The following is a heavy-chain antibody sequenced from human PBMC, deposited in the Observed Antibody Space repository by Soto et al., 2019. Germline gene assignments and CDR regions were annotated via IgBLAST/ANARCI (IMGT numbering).Heavy chain of an antibody. CDR3: PKDYDILTGYYID. D-gene: IGHD3-9*01. J-gene: IGHJ4*02. V-gene: IGHV3-23*01. Sequence: EVQLLESGGGLVQPGGSLRLSCAASGFTFSSDAISWVRQASGYGLECVLAISASRGSTDYADSVKGRFTISRDNSKNTLYLQMNSLRAEDTAVYYCPKDYDILTGYYIDWGQGTLVTVSS. CDR2: ISASRGST. CDR1: GFTFSSDA.